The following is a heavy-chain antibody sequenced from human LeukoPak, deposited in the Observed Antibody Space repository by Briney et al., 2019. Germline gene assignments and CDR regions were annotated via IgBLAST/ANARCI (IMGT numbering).Heavy chain of an antibody. Sequence: PGGSLRLSCAASGFAFSSYGMSWVRQAPGKGLEWVSDISGSGGSTYYADSVKGRFTISRDNSKNTLYLQMNSLRAEDTAVYYCAKASGKRTYYFDYWGQGTLVTVSS. V-gene: IGHV3-23*01. CDR3: AKASGKRTYYFDY. CDR2: ISGSGGST. CDR1: GFAFSSYG. J-gene: IGHJ4*02.